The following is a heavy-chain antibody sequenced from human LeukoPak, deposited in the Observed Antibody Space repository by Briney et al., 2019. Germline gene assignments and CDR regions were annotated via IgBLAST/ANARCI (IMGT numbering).Heavy chain of an antibody. J-gene: IGHJ4*02. CDR3: AREHSSSWDQFDY. Sequence: ASVKVSCKASGYTFTGHYIHWVRQAPGQGLEWMGWINPNSGGTNYAQKFQGRVTMSRDTSISTAYMELSRLRSDDTAVYYCAREHSSSWDQFDYWGQGTLVTVSS. D-gene: IGHD6-13*01. CDR1: GYTFTGHY. V-gene: IGHV1-2*02. CDR2: INPNSGGT.